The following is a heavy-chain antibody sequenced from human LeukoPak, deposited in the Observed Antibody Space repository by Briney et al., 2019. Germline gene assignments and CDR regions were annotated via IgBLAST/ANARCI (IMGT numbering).Heavy chain of an antibody. J-gene: IGHJ4*02. V-gene: IGHV3-9*01. CDR3: ANPQYFDY. Sequence: GGSLRLSCAASGFTFDDYAMHWVRQAPGKGLEWVSGISWNSGSIGYADSVKGRFTISRDNAKNSLYLQMNSLRAEDTAVYYCANPQYFDYWGQGTLVTVSS. CDR2: ISWNSGSI. CDR1: GFTFDDYA.